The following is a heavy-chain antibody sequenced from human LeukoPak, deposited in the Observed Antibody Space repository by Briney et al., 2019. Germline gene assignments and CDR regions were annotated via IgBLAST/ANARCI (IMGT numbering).Heavy chain of an antibody. V-gene: IGHV1-69*06. CDR1: GGTFSSYA. D-gene: IGHD5-18*01. CDR3: ARDAEGGDTAMVPFDY. CDR2: IIPIFGTA. Sequence: GSSVKVSCKASGGTFSSYAISWVRQAPGQGLEWMGGIIPIFGTANYAQKFQGRVTITADKSTSTAYMELSSLRSEDTAVYYCARDAEGGDTAMVPFDYWGQGTLVTVSS. J-gene: IGHJ4*02.